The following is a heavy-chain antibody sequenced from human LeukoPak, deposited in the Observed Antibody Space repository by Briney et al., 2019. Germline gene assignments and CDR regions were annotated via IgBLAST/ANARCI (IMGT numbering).Heavy chain of an antibody. Sequence: GSVKVSCKASGYTFTGYYMHWVRQAPGQGLEWMGWINPNSGGTNYAQKFQGRVTMTRDTSISAVYMELSRLRSDDTAVYYCARDGTGVYNLVQYWGQGTLVTVSS. J-gene: IGHJ4*02. D-gene: IGHD5-24*01. CDR3: ARDGTGVYNLVQY. V-gene: IGHV1-2*02. CDR2: INPNSGGT. CDR1: GYTFTGYY.